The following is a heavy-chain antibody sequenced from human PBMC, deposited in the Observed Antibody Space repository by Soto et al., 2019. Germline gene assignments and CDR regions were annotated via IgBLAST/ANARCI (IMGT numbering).Heavy chain of an antibody. D-gene: IGHD2-2*01. J-gene: IGHJ5*02. CDR2: SIASGGST. CDR1: GFTFSNNA. CDR3: VKGGPYCTGRNCYAASWFDP. V-gene: IGHV3-23*01. Sequence: EVQQLESGGGLVQPGESLRLSCAASGFTFSNNAMSWVRQAPGRGLEWVSSIASGGSTYYADSAKGRFTISKDSSKNTLFLQMTSLRTEDTAVYYCVKGGPYCTGRNCYAASWFDPWGQGTLVTVSS.